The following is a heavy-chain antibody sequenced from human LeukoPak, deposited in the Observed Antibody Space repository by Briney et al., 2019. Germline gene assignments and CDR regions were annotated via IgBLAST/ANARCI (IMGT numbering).Heavy chain of an antibody. D-gene: IGHD1-7*01. CDR3: ARWREGTNWNYQDY. CDR1: GYTFSRFA. CDR2: IKTNTGNP. J-gene: IGHJ4*02. Sequence: ASVKVSCKASGYTFSRFAMNWVRQAPGQGLEWMGWIKTNTGNPTYAQGSTGRFVFSLDTSVSTAYLQISSLKAEDTAVYYCARWREGTNWNYQDYWGQGTLVTVSS. V-gene: IGHV7-4-1*02.